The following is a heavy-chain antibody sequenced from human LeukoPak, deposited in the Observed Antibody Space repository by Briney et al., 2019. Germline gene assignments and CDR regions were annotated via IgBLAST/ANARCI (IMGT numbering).Heavy chain of an antibody. CDR2: ISGGGGST. J-gene: IGHJ4*02. CDR3: ARGGYSSSWYHFDY. CDR1: GFTFSSYA. V-gene: IGHV3-23*01. D-gene: IGHD6-13*01. Sequence: PGGSLRLSCAASGFTFSSYAMSWVRQAPGKGLEWVSAISGGGGSTYYADSVKGRFTISRDNSKNTLYLQMNSLRAEDTAVYYCARGGYSSSWYHFDYWGQGTLVTVSS.